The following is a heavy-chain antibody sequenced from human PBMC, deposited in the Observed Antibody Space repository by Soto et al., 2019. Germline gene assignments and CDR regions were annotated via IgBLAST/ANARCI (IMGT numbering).Heavy chain of an antibody. CDR1: GYSFTSYW. Sequence: PGESLKISCKDSGYSFTSYWIDWVRQMPGKGLEWMGIIYPGDSDTRYSPSFQGQVTISADKSISTAYLQWSSLKASDTAMYYCAREPTYYYDSSGYYYYYYGMDVWGQGTTVTVSS. D-gene: IGHD3-22*01. CDR2: IYPGDSDT. V-gene: IGHV5-51*01. J-gene: IGHJ6*02. CDR3: AREPTYYYDSSGYYYYYYGMDV.